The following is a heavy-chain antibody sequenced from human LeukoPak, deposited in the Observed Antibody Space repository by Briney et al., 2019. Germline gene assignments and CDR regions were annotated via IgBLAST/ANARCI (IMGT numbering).Heavy chain of an antibody. J-gene: IGHJ3*02. CDR2: IYYSGST. Sequence: SETLSLTCTVSGGSISSSSYYWGWIRQPPGKGLEWIGSIYYSGSTYYNPSLKSRVTISVDTSKNQLSLKLSSVTAADTAVYYCGRYRSGGPPIHPIWGQGTMVTVSS. CDR1: GGSISSSSYY. V-gene: IGHV4-39*07. CDR3: GRYRSGGPPIHPI. D-gene: IGHD1-14*01.